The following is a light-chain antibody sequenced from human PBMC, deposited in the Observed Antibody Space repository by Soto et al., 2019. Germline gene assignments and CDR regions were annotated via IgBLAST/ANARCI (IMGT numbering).Light chain of an antibody. J-gene: IGLJ2*01. CDR2: DNN. CDR1: SSNIGNNY. Sequence: QSVLTQPPSVSAAPGQKVTISCAGSSSNIGNNYVSWYQHLPGTAPKLVIYDNNKRPSGIPDRFSGSKSGTSATLGITGLQTGDEADYYCGSWDNSLSAGVFGGGTKVTVL. CDR3: GSWDNSLSAGV. V-gene: IGLV1-51*01.